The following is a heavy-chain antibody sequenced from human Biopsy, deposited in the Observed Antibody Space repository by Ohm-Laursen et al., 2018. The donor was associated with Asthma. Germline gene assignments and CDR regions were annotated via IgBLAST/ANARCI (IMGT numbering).Heavy chain of an antibody. V-gene: IGHV4-34*01. CDR3: ARAAITGIRGWFDP. J-gene: IGHJ5*02. Sequence: PSDTLSLTWPVYGGYLTGHYWNWIRQPPGKGLEWIGEIDQSGYTNYNPSLKSRVTISADTSKNQFHLNLSSVTAADTAVYFCARAAITGIRGWFDPWGQGTQVTVSS. D-gene: IGHD1-20*01. CDR1: GGYLTGHY. CDR2: IDQSGYT.